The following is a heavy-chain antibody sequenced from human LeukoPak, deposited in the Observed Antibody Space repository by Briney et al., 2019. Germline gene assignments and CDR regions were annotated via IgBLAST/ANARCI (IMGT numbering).Heavy chain of an antibody. V-gene: IGHV4-59*01. CDR3: ASSHYYDSSGSIDY. CDR2: IYYSGST. D-gene: IGHD3-22*01. J-gene: IGHJ4*02. CDR1: GGSISSYY. Sequence: SETLSLTCTVSGGSISSYYWSWIRQPPGKGLEWIGYIYYSGSTNYNPSLKSRVTISVDTPKNQFSLKLSSVTAADTAVYYCASSHYYDSSGSIDYWGQGTLVTVSS.